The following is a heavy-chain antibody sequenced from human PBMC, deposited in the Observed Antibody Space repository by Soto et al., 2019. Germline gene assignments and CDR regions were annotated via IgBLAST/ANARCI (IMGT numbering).Heavy chain of an antibody. CDR3: AKREARTGSYFD. CDR1: GFTIINYA. Sequence: EVQLLESGGGLVQPGGSLRLSCEASGFTIINYAMTWLRQAPGQGLKWVSTFTSPGVTYYADSVKGRFTISRDTSKNTLFLQMNSLRAEDTAVYYCAKREARTGSYFDWGQGTLVTVSP. D-gene: IGHD1-26*01. V-gene: IGHV3-23*01. CDR2: FTSPGVT. J-gene: IGHJ4*02.